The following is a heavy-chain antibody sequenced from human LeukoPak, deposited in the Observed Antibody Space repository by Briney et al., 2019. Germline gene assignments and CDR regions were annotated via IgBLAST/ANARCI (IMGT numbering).Heavy chain of an antibody. CDR1: GYTFTGYY. Sequence: ASVKVSCKASGYTFTGYYLHWVRQAPGQGLEWMGWINPNSGGTNSAQRFQGRVTMTRDTSISTAYMELSSLRSEDTAVYYCAREELYYYYYMDVWGKGTTVTVSS. V-gene: IGHV1-2*02. CDR2: INPNSGGT. J-gene: IGHJ6*03. D-gene: IGHD1-7*01. CDR3: AREELYYYYYMDV.